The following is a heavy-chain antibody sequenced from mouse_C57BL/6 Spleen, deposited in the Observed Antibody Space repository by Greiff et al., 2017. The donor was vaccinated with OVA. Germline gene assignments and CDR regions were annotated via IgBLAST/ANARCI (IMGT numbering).Heavy chain of an antibody. CDR3: ARMRDSTTAVCAMDY. D-gene: IGHD1-2*01. CDR1: GYTFTSYW. CDR2: IYPYDSEH. Sequence: QVQLQQPGAELVRPGSSVKLSCKASGYTFTSYWMDWVKQRPGQGLEWIGNIYPYDSEHHYNQKFKDKATLTVYKSSSTAYMQLSSLSSEDSAVYYCARMRDSTTAVCAMDYWGQRPSVAFSS. J-gene: IGHJ4*01. V-gene: IGHV1-61*01.